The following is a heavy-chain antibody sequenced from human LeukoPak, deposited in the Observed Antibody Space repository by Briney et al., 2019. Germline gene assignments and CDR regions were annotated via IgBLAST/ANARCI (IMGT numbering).Heavy chain of an antibody. D-gene: IGHD5-24*01. CDR3: ATDGFDNSVPI. Sequence: GGSLRLSCAASGFTFSNYNMNWVRQAPGKGLEWISYIHKESKSTYYSDSVKGRFTISRDNAKNSLYLQMNSLRDDDTAVYYCATDGFDNSVPIWGRGTVVTVTS. V-gene: IGHV3-48*02. J-gene: IGHJ3*02. CDR1: GFTFSNYN. CDR2: IHKESKST.